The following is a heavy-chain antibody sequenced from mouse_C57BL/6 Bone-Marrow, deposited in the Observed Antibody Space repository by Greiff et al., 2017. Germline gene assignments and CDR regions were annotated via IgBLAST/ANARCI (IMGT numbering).Heavy chain of an antibody. D-gene: IGHD1-1*01. J-gene: IGHJ1*03. CDR3: ASSMTTVRDWYFDV. CDR2: IDPANGNT. Sequence: LQQSVAELVRPGASVKLSCTASGFDIKNTYMHWVKQRPEQGLEWIGRIDPANGNTKYAPKFQGKATITADTSSNTAYLQLSSLTSEDTAIYYCASSMTTVRDWYFDVWGTGTTVTVSS. CDR1: GFDIKNTY. V-gene: IGHV14-3*01.